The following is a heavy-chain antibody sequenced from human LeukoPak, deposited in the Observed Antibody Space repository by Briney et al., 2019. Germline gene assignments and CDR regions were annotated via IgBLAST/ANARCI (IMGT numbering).Heavy chain of an antibody. CDR3: ARGSSGWSYYYYFYMDV. Sequence: GGSLRLSCAASGLTFNGYEMNWVRQAPGKGLEWVSYLSSSGSTIYYADSVMGRFTISRDNAKNSLYLQMNSLRAEDTAVYYCARGSSGWSYYYYFYMDVWGRGTTVTVSS. D-gene: IGHD6-19*01. J-gene: IGHJ6*03. CDR2: LSSSGSTI. CDR1: GLTFNGYE. V-gene: IGHV3-48*03.